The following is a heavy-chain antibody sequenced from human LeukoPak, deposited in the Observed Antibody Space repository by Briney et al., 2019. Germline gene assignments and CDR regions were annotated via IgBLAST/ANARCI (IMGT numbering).Heavy chain of an antibody. V-gene: IGHV3-30-3*01. CDR3: ARDKLPYDYVWGSYRPQG. Sequence: PGRSLRLSCAASGFTFSSYAMHWVRQAPGKGLEWVAVISYDGSNKYYADSVKGRFTISRDNAKNSLYLQMNSLRAEDTAVYYCARDKLPYDYVWGSYRPQGWGQGTLVTVSS. D-gene: IGHD3-16*02. CDR1: GFTFSSYA. CDR2: ISYDGSNK. J-gene: IGHJ4*02.